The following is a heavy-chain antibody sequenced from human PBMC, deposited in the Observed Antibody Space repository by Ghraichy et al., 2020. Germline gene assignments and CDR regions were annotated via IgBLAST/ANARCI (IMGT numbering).Heavy chain of an antibody. J-gene: IGHJ6*02. V-gene: IGHV4-34*01. D-gene: IGHD4-17*01. CDR3: ANYGGIRGLYYYGMDV. CDR1: GGSFSGYY. Sequence: SETLSLTCAVYGGSFSGYYWSWIRQPPGKGLEWIGEINHSGSTNYNPSLKSRVTISVDTSKNQFSLKLSSVTAADTAVYYCANYGGIRGLYYYGMDVWGQGTTVTVSS. CDR2: INHSGST.